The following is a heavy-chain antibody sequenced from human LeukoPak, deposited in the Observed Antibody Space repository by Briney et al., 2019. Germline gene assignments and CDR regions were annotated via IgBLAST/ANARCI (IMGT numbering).Heavy chain of an antibody. J-gene: IGHJ4*02. CDR3: ARVYWYSSGWYGVVYYFDY. D-gene: IGHD6-19*01. Sequence: GASVKVSCKASGYTFTSYDIYWVRQATGQGLEWMGWMNPNSGNTGYAQKFQGRVTMTRNTSISTAYMELSSLRSEDTAVYYCARVYWYSSGWYGVVYYFDYWGQGTLVTVSS. V-gene: IGHV1-8*01. CDR2: MNPNSGNT. CDR1: GYTFTSYD.